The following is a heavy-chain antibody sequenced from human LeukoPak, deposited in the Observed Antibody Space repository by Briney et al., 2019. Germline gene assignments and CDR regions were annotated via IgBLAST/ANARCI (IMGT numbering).Heavy chain of an antibody. CDR2: ISGSGGST. D-gene: IGHD4-17*01. V-gene: IGHV3-23*01. CDR1: GFTFSSYG. Sequence: PGGSLRLSCAASGFTFSSYGMSWVRQAPGKGLEWVSAISGSGGSTYYADSVKGRFTISRDNSKNTLYLQMNSLRAEDTAVYYCAKRPYDYGDYSIDYWGQGTLVTVSS. CDR3: AKRPYDYGDYSIDY. J-gene: IGHJ4*02.